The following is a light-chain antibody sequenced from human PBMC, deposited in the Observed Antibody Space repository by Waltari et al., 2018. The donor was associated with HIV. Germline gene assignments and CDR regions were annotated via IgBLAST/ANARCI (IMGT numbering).Light chain of an antibody. V-gene: IGLV3-21*02. CDR1: SVGSNS. CDR2: EDS. J-gene: IGLJ2*01. CDR3: QVWDSSSDHPI. Sequence: SYVLTQPPSVSVAPRQTASITCGGNSVGSNSVHWYQQKPGQAPVLFVYEDSDRPPGIPERLSGSNSGNTATLTISRVEAGDEADYYCQVWDSSSDHPIFGGGTKLTVL.